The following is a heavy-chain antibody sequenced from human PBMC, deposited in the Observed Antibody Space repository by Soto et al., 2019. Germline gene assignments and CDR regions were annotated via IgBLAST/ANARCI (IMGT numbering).Heavy chain of an antibody. D-gene: IGHD2-21*01. CDR2: ISYDGSNK. V-gene: IGHV3-30*03. CDR1: GFTFSSYG. CDR3: ARQGVALELDF. J-gene: IGHJ4*02. Sequence: PGGSLRLSCAASGFTFSSYGMHWVRQAPGKGLEWVAVISYDGSNKYYADSVKGRFTISRDNSKNTLYLQMNSLRAEDTAVYYCARQGVALELDFWGQGTLVTVSS.